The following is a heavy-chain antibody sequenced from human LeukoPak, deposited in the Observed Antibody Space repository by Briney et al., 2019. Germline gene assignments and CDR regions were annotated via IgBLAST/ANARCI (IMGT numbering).Heavy chain of an antibody. D-gene: IGHD2-2*01. Sequence: ASVKVSCKASGYTLTSYYMHWVRQAPGQGLEWMGIINPSGGSTSYAQKFQGRVTMTRDTSTSTVYMELSSLRSEDTAVYYCARDKPGICSSTSCSPDYYYGMDVWGQGTTVTVSS. J-gene: IGHJ6*02. V-gene: IGHV1-46*01. CDR3: ARDKPGICSSTSCSPDYYYGMDV. CDR2: INPSGGST. CDR1: GYTLTSYY.